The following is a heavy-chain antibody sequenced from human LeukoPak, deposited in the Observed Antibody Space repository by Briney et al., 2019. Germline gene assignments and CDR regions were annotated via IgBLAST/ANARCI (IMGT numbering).Heavy chain of an antibody. D-gene: IGHD2-2*01. CDR2: IIPIFGTA. V-gene: IGHV1-69*05. J-gene: IGHJ5*02. CDR3: ASKVVPAAQHSGWFDP. Sequence: SVKFSCKALGGTLSSYAFSWVRQAPGQGLEWMGGIIPIFGTANYAQKFQGRVTITTDESTSTAYMELSSLRSEDTALYYCASKVVPAAQHSGWFDPWGQGTLVTVSS. CDR1: GGTLSSYA.